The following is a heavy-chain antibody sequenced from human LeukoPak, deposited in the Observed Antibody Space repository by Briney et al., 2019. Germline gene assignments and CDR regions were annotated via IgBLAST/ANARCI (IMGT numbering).Heavy chain of an antibody. D-gene: IGHD6-19*01. CDR2: IYPGGST. CDR3: ARPTSGQSFDI. Sequence: GGSLRLSCAASGFTVSGSYMSWVRQAPGKGLEWVSIIYPGGSTYYADSVKGRFTISRNNSKNTLDLQMNSLRAEDTAVYFCARPTSGQSFDIWGQGTMVTASS. J-gene: IGHJ3*02. V-gene: IGHV3-53*01. CDR1: GFTVSGSY.